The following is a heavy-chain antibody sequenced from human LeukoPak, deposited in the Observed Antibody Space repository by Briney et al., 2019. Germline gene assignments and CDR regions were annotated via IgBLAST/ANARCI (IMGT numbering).Heavy chain of an antibody. D-gene: IGHD3-16*02. CDR2: ISDSGGST. Sequence: GGSLRLSCVASGFTFSDYAMSWVRQAPGKGLEWVSGISDSGGSTYYADSVKGRCIISRDNSKNTVSLQMNNLRAEDTAVYFCARHDSFIPYWGQGTLVTVTS. J-gene: IGHJ4*02. V-gene: IGHV3-23*01. CDR1: GFTFSDYA. CDR3: ARHDSFIPY.